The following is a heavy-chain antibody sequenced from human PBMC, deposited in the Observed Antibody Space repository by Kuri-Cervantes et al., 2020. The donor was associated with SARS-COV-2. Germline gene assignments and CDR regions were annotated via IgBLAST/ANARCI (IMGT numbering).Heavy chain of an antibody. D-gene: IGHD3-16*02. CDR2: ISSSSSTI. Sequence: GESLKISCAASGFTFSSYAMSWVRQAPGKGLEWVSYISSSSSTIYYADSVKGRFTISRDNAQNSLYLQMNSLRDEDTAVYYCARESLSLGELSFYGMDVWGQGTTVTVSS. CDR1: GFTFSSYA. V-gene: IGHV3-48*02. CDR3: ARESLSLGELSFYGMDV. J-gene: IGHJ6*02.